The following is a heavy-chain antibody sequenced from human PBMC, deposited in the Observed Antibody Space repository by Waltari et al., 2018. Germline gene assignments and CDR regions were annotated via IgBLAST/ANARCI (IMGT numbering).Heavy chain of an antibody. Sequence: STIAVPWVRQAPGKGLEWVAGITYDGTNKYYSDSVKGRLIISRDNSKNMLDLQMNSLRDDDTAVYFCTRENNGFDVWGQGTMVTVSS. CDR2: ITYDGTNK. CDR3: TRENNGFDV. CDR1: STIA. J-gene: IGHJ3*01. V-gene: IGHV3-30-3*01.